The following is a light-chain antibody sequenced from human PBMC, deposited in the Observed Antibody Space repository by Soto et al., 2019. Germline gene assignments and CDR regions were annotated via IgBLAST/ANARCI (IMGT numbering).Light chain of an antibody. J-gene: IGLJ1*01. CDR2: DVS. V-gene: IGLV2-14*01. Sequence: QSALTQPASVSGSPGQSITISCTGTSSDVGGYNYVSWYQQHPGKAPKLMIYDVSNRPSGVSNRFSGSKSGNTAYLTISGLQAEDEADYYCSSYTSSNQVFGTGTKVTVL. CDR1: SSDVGGYNY. CDR3: SSYTSSNQV.